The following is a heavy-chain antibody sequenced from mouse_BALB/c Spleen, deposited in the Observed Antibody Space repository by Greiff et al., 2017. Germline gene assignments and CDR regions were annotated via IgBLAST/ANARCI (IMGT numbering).Heavy chain of an antibody. CDR2: ISNGGGST. D-gene: IGHD2-3*01. CDR3: ARGGMGFAY. J-gene: IGHJ3*01. Sequence: EVHLVESGGGLVQPGGSLKLSCAASGFTFSSYTMSWVRQTPEKRLEWVAYISNGGGSTYYPDTVKGRFTISRDNAKNTLYLQMSSLKSEDTAMYYCARGGMGFAYWGQGTLVTVSA. CDR1: GFTFSSYT. V-gene: IGHV5-12-2*01.